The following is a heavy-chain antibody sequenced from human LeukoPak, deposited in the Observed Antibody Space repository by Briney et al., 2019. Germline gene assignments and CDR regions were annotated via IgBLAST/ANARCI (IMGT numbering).Heavy chain of an antibody. CDR3: ARDYYDILTGYYSFDY. J-gene: IGHJ4*02. D-gene: IGHD3-9*01. CDR2: INHSGST. V-gene: IGHV4-34*01. CDR1: GGSFSGYY. Sequence: PSETLPLTCAVYGGSFSGYYWSWIRQPPGKGLEWIGEINHSGSTNYNPSLKSRVTISVDTSKNQFSLKPSSVTAADTAVYYCARDYYDILTGYYSFDYWGQGTLVTVSS.